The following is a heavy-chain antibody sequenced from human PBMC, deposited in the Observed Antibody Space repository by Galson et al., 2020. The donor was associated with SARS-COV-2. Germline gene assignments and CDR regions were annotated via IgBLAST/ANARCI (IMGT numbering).Heavy chain of an antibody. J-gene: IGHJ3*01. D-gene: IGHD6-13*01. CDR3: ARGLLVEENIRPDAFDV. CDR1: GFSFSDFY. CDR2: ISNTASII. Sequence: GGSLRLSCAASGFSFSDFYMSWIRQAPGTGLEWVSIISNTASIIQYADSVEGRFTISRDNAKNSLYLQMNTLRAEDTAVYYCARGLLVEENIRPDAFDVWGQGTMVTVSS. V-gene: IGHV3-11*01.